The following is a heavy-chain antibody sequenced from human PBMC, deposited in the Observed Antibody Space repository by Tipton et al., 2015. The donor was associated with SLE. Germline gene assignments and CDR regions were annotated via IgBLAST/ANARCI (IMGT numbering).Heavy chain of an antibody. D-gene: IGHD6-6*01. V-gene: IGHV3-23*01. CDR3: ASQPAYSSSPRS. J-gene: IGHJ5*02. Sequence: GSLRLSCAASGFTFSSYAMSWVRQAPGKGLEWVSAISGSGGSTYYADSVKGRFTISRDNSKNTLYLQMNSLRAEDTAVYYCASQPAYSSSPRSWGQGTLFTVSS. CDR1: GFTFSSYA. CDR2: ISGSGGST.